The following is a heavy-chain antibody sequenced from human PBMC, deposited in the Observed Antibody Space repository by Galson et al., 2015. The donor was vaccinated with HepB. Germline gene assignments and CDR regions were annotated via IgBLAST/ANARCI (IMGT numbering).Heavy chain of an antibody. J-gene: IGHJ2*01. Sequence: QSGAEVKKPGESLKISCQGSGYSFSTYWIGWVRQMPGKGLEWMGIIFPGDSNTRYSQSFQGQVTISADKSITTAYLQWSSLKASDTAMYYCARRITIFGVATSDNWYFDLWGRGTLVTVSS. CDR3: ARRITIFGVATSDNWYFDL. CDR2: IFPGDSNT. V-gene: IGHV5-51*01. CDR1: GYSFSTYW. D-gene: IGHD3-3*01.